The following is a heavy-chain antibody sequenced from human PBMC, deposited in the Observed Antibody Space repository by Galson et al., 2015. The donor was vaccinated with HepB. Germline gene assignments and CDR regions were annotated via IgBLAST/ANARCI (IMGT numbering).Heavy chain of an antibody. CDR2: ISASGGKT. J-gene: IGHJ6*02. CDR3: ARDVTEDGDFWRGWGGYYYGLDV. CDR1: GFTLSNYA. Sequence: SLRLSCAVSGFTLSNYAMTWVRQAPGKGLEWVSSISASGGKTYNADSVKGRFTITRDNSKNTLFVQMNSLRVEDTAVYYCARDVTEDGDFWRGWGGYYYGLDVWGQGTTVTVSS. D-gene: IGHD3-3*01. V-gene: IGHV3-23*01.